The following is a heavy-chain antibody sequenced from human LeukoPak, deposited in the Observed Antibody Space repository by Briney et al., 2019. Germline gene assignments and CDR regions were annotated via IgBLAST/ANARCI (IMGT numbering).Heavy chain of an antibody. CDR3: AGDLGSLFDY. CDR2: IYYSRST. V-gene: IGHV4-59*01. CDR1: GGSISSYY. D-gene: IGHD1-26*01. J-gene: IGHJ4*02. Sequence: PSETLSLTCTVSGGSISSYYWSWIRQPPGKGLEWIGYIYYSRSTNYNPSLKSRVTISVDTSKNQFSLKLSSVTAADTAVYYCAGDLGSLFDYWGQGTLVTVSS.